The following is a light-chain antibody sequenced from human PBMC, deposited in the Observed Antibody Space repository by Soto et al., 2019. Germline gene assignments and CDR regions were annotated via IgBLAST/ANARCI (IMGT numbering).Light chain of an antibody. Sequence: QSVLTQPPSVSAAPGQKVTISCSGSSSNVGNNLVSWYQQLPGTAPKLLIYDNNQRPSGIPDRFSASKSGTSATLGITGLQTGDEADYYCVTWDLQLSTVVFGGGTKLTVL. V-gene: IGLV1-51*01. CDR1: SSNVGNNL. CDR3: VTWDLQLSTVV. J-gene: IGLJ2*01. CDR2: DNN.